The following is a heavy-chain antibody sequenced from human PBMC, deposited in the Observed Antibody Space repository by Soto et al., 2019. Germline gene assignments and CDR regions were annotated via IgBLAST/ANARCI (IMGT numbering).Heavy chain of an antibody. J-gene: IGHJ4*02. D-gene: IGHD1-1*01. CDR3: ARATVTTPYYFDY. CDR1: GFTLSSHD. Sequence: XXSLRLSFAASGFTLSSHDVHWVLLATGKGLHWVSAITSAGGTYYPGSVKGRFTISRDNAKNSFYLQMNSLRAVYSAVYYCARATVTTPYYFDYWGQGALVTVSS. CDR2: ITSAGGT. V-gene: IGHV3-13*01.